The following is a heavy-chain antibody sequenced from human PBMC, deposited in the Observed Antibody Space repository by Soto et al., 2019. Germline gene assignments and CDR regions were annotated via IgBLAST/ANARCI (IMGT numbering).Heavy chain of an antibody. D-gene: IGHD1-7*01. CDR2: IYPSDSDN. J-gene: IGHJ4*02. CDR1: GYSFTSYW. Sequence: PGESLKISCKGSGYSFTSYWIGWVRQMPGKGLEWMGIIYPSDSDNRYGPSFQGQVTISADNSITTAYLQLRSLMASDTAIYYCARAVTGTIHPHYFDFWGQGTLVTVSS. CDR3: ARAVTGTIHPHYFDF. V-gene: IGHV5-51*01.